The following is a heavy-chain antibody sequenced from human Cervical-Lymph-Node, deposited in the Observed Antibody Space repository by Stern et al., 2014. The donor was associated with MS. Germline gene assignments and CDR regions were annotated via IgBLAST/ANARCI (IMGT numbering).Heavy chain of an antibody. CDR1: GGSISSGGYF. Sequence: QVQLQESGPGLVKPSQTLSLTCTVSGGSISSGGYFWSWIRQHPGKGLEWIGFIYHSGSTYYSPSLKSRVTISVDPSKNQFSLNLNSVTAADTAVYYCARKGAIVPAAIENWFDSWGQGILVTVSS. V-gene: IGHV4-31*03. CDR3: ARKGAIVPAAIENWFDS. J-gene: IGHJ5*01. D-gene: IGHD2-2*01. CDR2: IYHSGST.